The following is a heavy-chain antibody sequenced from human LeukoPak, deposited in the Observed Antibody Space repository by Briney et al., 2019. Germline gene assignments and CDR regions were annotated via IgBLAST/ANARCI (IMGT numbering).Heavy chain of an antibody. CDR1: GGFFSGYY. J-gene: IGHJ4*02. Sequence: SETLSLTCAVYGGFFSGYYWSWIRQPPGKGLEWIGEINHSGSTNYNPSLKSRVTISVDTSKNQFSLKLSSVTAADTAVYYCARGIYESGPRIAAAGTDYWGQGTLVTVSS. V-gene: IGHV4-34*01. CDR3: ARGIYESGPRIAAAGTDY. D-gene: IGHD6-13*01. CDR2: INHSGST.